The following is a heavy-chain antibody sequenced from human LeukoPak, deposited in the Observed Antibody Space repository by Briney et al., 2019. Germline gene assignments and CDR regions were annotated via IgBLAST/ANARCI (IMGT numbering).Heavy chain of an antibody. Sequence: SETLSLTCAVSGGSISSSNWWSWVRQPPGKGLEWIGEIYRSGSTNYNPSLKSRLTISVDKSKNQFSLKLSSVTAADTAVYYCARGGLVAMVRGSYYYGMDVWGQGTTVTVSS. J-gene: IGHJ6*02. V-gene: IGHV4-4*02. CDR2: IYRSGST. CDR1: GGSISSSNW. D-gene: IGHD1-26*01. CDR3: ARGGLVAMVRGSYYYGMDV.